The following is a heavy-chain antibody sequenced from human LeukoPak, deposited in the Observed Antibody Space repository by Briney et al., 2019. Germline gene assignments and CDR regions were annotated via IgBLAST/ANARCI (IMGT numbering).Heavy chain of an antibody. CDR1: GFTFGNYG. J-gene: IGHJ6*02. CDR3: AKELYDYGDYGAEGLDV. V-gene: IGHV3-30*18. Sequence: GGSLRLSCAVSGFTFGNYGMHWVRQAPGKGLEWVALISYDGSSEYYAGSVKGRFTISRDNSKITVYLQMNSLKAEDTAVYYCAKELYDYGDYGAEGLDVGGQGTTVTVS. CDR2: ISYDGSSE. D-gene: IGHD4-17*01.